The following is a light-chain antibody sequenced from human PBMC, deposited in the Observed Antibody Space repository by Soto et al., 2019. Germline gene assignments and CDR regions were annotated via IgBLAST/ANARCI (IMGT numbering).Light chain of an antibody. CDR1: HGIRND. J-gene: IGKJ4*01. V-gene: IGKV1-17*01. Sequence: DIQMTQSPSSLSASVGDRVTIPCRASHGIRNDFGWCQQKPGKAPKRRIHAASSLQGGVPSRFSGRRSGTEFTLTISSLQPEGFASYFCLHHSSYPLTFGGGTKVDIK. CDR3: LHHSSYPLT. CDR2: AAS.